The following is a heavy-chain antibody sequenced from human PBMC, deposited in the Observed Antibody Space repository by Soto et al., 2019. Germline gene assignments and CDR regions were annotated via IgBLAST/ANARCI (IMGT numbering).Heavy chain of an antibody. Sequence: QVQLQESGPGLVKPSQTLSLICTVSGGSISSGGYYWSWIRQHPGKGLEWIGYIYYSGSTYYNPSLKSRVTISVDTSKNQFSLKLSSVTAADTAVYYCAREADPVYYGSGSYMDVWGQGTTVTVSS. CDR1: GGSISSGGYY. J-gene: IGHJ6*02. V-gene: IGHV4-31*03. D-gene: IGHD3-10*01. CDR2: IYYSGST. CDR3: AREADPVYYGSGSYMDV.